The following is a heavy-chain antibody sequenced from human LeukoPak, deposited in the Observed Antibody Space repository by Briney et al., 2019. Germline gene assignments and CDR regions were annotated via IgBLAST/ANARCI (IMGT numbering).Heavy chain of an antibody. CDR1: GFTFRNYA. J-gene: IGHJ2*01. CDR2: IIGSGGDT. V-gene: IGHV3-23*01. D-gene: IGHD1-26*01. Sequence: GGSLRLSCAASGFTFRNYAVSWVRQAPGKGLEWVSSIIGSGGDTYYADSVKGRFTISRDSSKNTLFLHMNTLRAEDTAIYYCAKDRTVGASYWYFDLWGRGTLVTVSS. CDR3: AKDRTVGASYWYFDL.